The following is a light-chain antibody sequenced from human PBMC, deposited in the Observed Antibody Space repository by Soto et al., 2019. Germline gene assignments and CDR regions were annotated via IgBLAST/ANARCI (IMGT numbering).Light chain of an antibody. Sequence: QSVLTQPPSVSGAPGQRVTISCTGSSSNIGAGYDVHWYQQLPGTAPQLLIYGNSNRPSGVPDRFSGSKSGTSAYLAITGLQAEDAADYYCQTYESSLSGFYVFGTGTKVTVL. CDR3: QTYESSLSGFYV. V-gene: IGLV1-40*01. CDR1: SSNIGAGYD. CDR2: GNS. J-gene: IGLJ1*01.